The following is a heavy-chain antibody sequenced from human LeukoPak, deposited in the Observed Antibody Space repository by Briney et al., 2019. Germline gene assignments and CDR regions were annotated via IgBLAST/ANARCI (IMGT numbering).Heavy chain of an antibody. CDR2: IYSGGST. J-gene: IGHJ5*02. CDR1: GFTVSSNY. D-gene: IGHD3-9*01. CDR3: AREGVRYDILTGYYVTWFDP. V-gene: IGHV3-66*01. Sequence: GGSLRLSCAASGFTVSSNYMSWVRQAPGKGLEWVSVIYSGGSTYYADSVKGRFTISRDNSKNTLYLQMNSLRAEDTAVYYCAREGVRYDILTGYYVTWFDPWGQGTLVTVSS.